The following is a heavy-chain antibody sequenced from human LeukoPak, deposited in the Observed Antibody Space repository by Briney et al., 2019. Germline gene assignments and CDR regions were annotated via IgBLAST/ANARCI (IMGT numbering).Heavy chain of an antibody. CDR2: MNPNSGNT. CDR1: GYTFTSYG. V-gene: IGHV1-8*01. D-gene: IGHD6-13*01. J-gene: IGHJ6*03. Sequence: ASVKVSCKASGYTFTSYGINWVRQATGQGLEWMGWMNPNSGNTGYAQKFQGRVTMTRNTSISTAYMELSSLRSEDTAVYYCAGGPPQSWQQQLVPWGYYYYYYMDVWGKGTTVTVSS. CDR3: AGGPPQSWQQQLVPWGYYYYYYMDV.